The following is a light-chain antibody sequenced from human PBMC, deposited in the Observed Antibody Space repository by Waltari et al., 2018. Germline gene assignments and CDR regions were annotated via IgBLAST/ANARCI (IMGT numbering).Light chain of an antibody. CDR3: QQYYDGRT. CDR2: HAY. J-gene: IGKJ2*01. V-gene: IGKV3-15*01. Sequence: EIVMTQSPATLSVSPGERATLSCRASQSISIYLAWFQQKPGQAPRLLIYHAYTRATGIPARLSGSGSGTEFTLTISSLQSEDFAVYYCQQYYDGRTFGQGTKLEIK. CDR1: QSISIY.